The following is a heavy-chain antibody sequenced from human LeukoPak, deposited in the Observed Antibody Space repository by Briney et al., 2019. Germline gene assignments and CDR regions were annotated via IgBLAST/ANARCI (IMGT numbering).Heavy chain of an antibody. V-gene: IGHV4-34*01. Sequence: SVTLSLTCAVYGGSFSGYYWSWIRQPPGKGLEWIGEINHSGSTNYNPSLKSRVTISVDTSKNQFSLKLSSVTAADTAVYYCARDGIHYDILTGYSDAFDIWGQGTMVTVSS. J-gene: IGHJ3*02. CDR1: GGSFSGYY. D-gene: IGHD3-9*01. CDR3: ARDGIHYDILTGYSDAFDI. CDR2: INHSGST.